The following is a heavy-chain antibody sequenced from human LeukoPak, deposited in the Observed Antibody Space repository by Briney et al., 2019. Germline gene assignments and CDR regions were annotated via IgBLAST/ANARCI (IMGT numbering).Heavy chain of an antibody. V-gene: IGHV1-46*01. J-gene: IGHJ4*02. CDR3: ARGFAPVWWPPGVPY. CDR2: INPSGGST. CDR1: GYIFTSYY. Sequence: ASVKVSCKASGYIFTSYYMHWVRQAPGQGLEWMGMINPSGGSTSYAQKFQGRVTMTRDMSTSTVYMELSSLRSEDTAVYYCARGFAPVWWPPGVPYWGQGTLVTVSS. D-gene: IGHD1-26*01.